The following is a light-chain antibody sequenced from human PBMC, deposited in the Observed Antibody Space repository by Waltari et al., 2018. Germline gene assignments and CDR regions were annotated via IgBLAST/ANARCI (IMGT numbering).Light chain of an antibody. CDR3: CSYASTTWV. J-gene: IGLJ3*02. CDR1: SSDVGSYNF. Sequence: QSALTQPASVSGSPGLSITISCTGTSSDVGSYNFVSWYQPHPGKAPTLMIYDVTKRPSGVSNRFSGSKSGNTASLTISGLQAGDEADYYCCSYASTTWVFGGGTRLTVL. CDR2: DVT. V-gene: IGLV2-23*02.